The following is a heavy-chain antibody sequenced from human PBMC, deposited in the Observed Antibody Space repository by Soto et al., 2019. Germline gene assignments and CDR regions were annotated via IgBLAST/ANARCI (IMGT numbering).Heavy chain of an antibody. V-gene: IGHV4-39*01. CDR1: GGSISSSSYY. Sequence: QLQLQESGPGLVKPSETLSLTCTVSGGSISSSSYYWGWIRQPPGKGLEWIGSIYYSGSTYYNPSLKSRVTISVDTSKNQFSLKLSSVTAADTAVYYCARRAYYDSSGQYYFDYWGQGTLVTVSS. CDR2: IYYSGST. J-gene: IGHJ4*02. CDR3: ARRAYYDSSGQYYFDY. D-gene: IGHD3-22*01.